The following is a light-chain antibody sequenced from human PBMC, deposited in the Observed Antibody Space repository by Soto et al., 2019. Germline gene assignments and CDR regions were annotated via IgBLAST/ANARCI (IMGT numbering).Light chain of an antibody. Sequence: IQLTQSPSSLSASVGDRVTITFLASQDIAIYLTWYQQKPGEAPKLLIYAASTLYGRVPSRFSGSGSGTDFALTITSLQAEDFATYYCQQLRLYPSTFGGGTKVDIK. CDR3: QQLRLYPST. CDR2: AAS. CDR1: QDIAIY. J-gene: IGKJ4*01. V-gene: IGKV1-9*01.